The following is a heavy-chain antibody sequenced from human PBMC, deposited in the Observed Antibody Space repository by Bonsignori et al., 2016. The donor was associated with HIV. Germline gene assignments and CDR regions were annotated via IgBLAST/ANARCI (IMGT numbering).Heavy chain of an antibody. J-gene: IGHJ2*01. D-gene: IGHD4-17*01. V-gene: IGHV3-21*01. CDR2: ISSSSSYI. Sequence: GESLKISCAASGFTFSSYTMNWVRQAPGKGLEWVSSISSSSSYIYYPDSVKGRFTISRDNAKNTLYLQMNSLRAEDTAVYYCARDLSTVTTTWYFDLWGRGTLVTVSS. CDR3: ARDLSTVTTTWYFDL. CDR1: GFTFSSYT.